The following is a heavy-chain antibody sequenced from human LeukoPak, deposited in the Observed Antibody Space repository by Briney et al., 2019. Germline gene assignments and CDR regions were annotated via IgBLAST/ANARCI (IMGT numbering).Heavy chain of an antibody. Sequence: ASVKVSCKASGYTFTSYDINWVRQATRQGLEWMGWMNPNSGNTGYAQKFQGRVTMTRNTSISTAYMELSSLRSEDTAVYYCARGGDIVVVPAANGGGMGVWGQGTTVTVSS. J-gene: IGHJ6*02. D-gene: IGHD2-2*01. CDR3: ARGGDIVVVPAANGGGMGV. V-gene: IGHV1-8*01. CDR1: GYTFTSYD. CDR2: MNPNSGNT.